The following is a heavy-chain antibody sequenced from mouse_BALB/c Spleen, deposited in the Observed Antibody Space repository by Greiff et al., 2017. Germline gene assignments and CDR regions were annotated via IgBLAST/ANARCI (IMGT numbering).Heavy chain of an antibody. CDR2: IRLKSNNYAT. V-gene: IGHV6-6*02. D-gene: IGHD1-2*01. CDR1: GFTFSNYW. J-gene: IGHJ2*01. Sequence: EVQLVESGGGLVQPGGSMKLSCVASGFTFSNYWMNWVRQSPEKGLEWVAEIRLKSNNYATHYAESVKGRFTISRDDSKSSVYLQMNNLRAEDTGIYYCTTAYDYWGQGTTLTVSS. CDR3: TTAYDY.